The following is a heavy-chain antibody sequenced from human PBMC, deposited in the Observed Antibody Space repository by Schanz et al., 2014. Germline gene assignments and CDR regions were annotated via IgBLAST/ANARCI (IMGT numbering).Heavy chain of an antibody. J-gene: IGHJ3*02. CDR1: GFIFSNYG. Sequence: QVQLVGSGGGVVQPGGSLRLSCAASGFIFSNYGMHWVRQAPGKGLEWVSSISHSGGSKYYADSVKGRFTISRDNAKNSLYLQMNSLRAEDTAIYFCTRSYYDFSWGSYRFRAFDIWGQGTTVIVSS. V-gene: IGHV3-NL1*01. CDR2: ISHSGGSK. CDR3: TRSYYDFSWGSYRFRAFDI. D-gene: IGHD3-16*02.